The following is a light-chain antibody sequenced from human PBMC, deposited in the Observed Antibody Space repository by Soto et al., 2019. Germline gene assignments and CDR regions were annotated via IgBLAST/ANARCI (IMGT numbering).Light chain of an antibody. CDR3: QQYHTSSIT. Sequence: IRMTQSPSSFSASTGDRVTITCRASQTISSWLAWYQQKPGKAPKLLIYKASTLKSGVPSRFSGSGSGTEFTLTISSMQPDDFATYYCQQYHTSSITFGQGTRLEIK. CDR1: QTISSW. J-gene: IGKJ5*01. V-gene: IGKV1-5*03. CDR2: KAS.